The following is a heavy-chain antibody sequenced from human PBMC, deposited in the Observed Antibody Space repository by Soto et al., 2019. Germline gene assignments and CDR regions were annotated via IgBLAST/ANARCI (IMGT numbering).Heavy chain of an antibody. CDR3: AREMGAPPARGFDY. V-gene: IGHV3-11*06. CDR1: GFTLSGYY. CDR2: ISSSTSHT. Sequence: GGAPRLSRAGSGFTLSGYYMTLVPPAPGKALEWVSYISSSTSHTNYADSVKGRFTISRDNAKNSLFLQMNSLRAEDTAVYYCAREMGAPPARGFDYWGQGALVTVSS. D-gene: IGHD2-8*01. J-gene: IGHJ4*02.